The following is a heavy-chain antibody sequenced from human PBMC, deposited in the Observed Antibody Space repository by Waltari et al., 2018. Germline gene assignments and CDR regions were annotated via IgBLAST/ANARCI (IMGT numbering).Heavy chain of an antibody. CDR1: GFSMTRSY. CDR2: VFHTGSP. J-gene: IGHJ6*02. Sequence: QLLESGPGLVKPSETLSVTCSVSGFSMTRSYWAWLRQPPGKGLEWIGSVFHTGSPAYNPSLKSRVTISVDSSKNQFTLRLTAVTAADTAVYYCAGEKARYGFDVWGQGTTVTVSS. CDR3: AGEKARYGFDV. V-gene: IGHV4-38-2*02.